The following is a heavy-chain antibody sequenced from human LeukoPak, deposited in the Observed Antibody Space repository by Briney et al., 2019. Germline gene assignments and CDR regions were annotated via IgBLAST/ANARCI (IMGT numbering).Heavy chain of an antibody. CDR3: AKDLKWPTVLRGAFDY. V-gene: IGHV3-23*01. CDR2: ISGSGGNT. CDR1: GFTFSSCA. D-gene: IGHD4-17*01. J-gene: IGHJ4*02. Sequence: GGSLRLSCAASGFTFSSCAMSWVRQAPGKGLEWVSGISGSGGNTYYADSVKGRFTISRDNSKNTLYLQMNSLRAEDTAVYYCAKDLKWPTVLRGAFDYWGQGTLVTVSS.